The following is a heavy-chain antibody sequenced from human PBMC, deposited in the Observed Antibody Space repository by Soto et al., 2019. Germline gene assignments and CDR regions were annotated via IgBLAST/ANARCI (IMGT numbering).Heavy chain of an antibody. CDR1: GFNVNSYG. Sequence: EVQLVESGGGLVQPGGSLRVSCAASGFNVNSYGMNWVRQAPGKGLEWVSYISTSGTTIYYADSVQGEFTISRDNAKNSLFLQMNSLRAEDTAVYYCARDQPGEEEFDLWGRGTLVTVSS. J-gene: IGHJ2*01. CDR3: ARDQPGEEEFDL. D-gene: IGHD7-27*01. CDR2: ISTSGTTI. V-gene: IGHV3-48*03.